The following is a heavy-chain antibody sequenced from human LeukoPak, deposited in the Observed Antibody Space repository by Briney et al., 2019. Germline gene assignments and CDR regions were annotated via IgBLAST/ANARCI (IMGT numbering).Heavy chain of an antibody. Sequence: PGGSLRLSCAASGFTFSNAWMSWVRQAPGKGLEWVGRIKSRTDGGTTDYAAPVKGRFTISRDDSKNTLYLQMNSLKTEDTAVYYCTTDLPRTYYYGSGSYYNPRDYWGQGTLVTVSS. V-gene: IGHV3-15*01. J-gene: IGHJ4*02. D-gene: IGHD3-10*01. CDR2: IKSRTDGGTT. CDR3: TTDLPRTYYYGSGSYYNPRDY. CDR1: GFTFSNAW.